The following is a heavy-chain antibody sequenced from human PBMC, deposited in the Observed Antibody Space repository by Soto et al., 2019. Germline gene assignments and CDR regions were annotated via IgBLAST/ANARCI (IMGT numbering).Heavy chain of an antibody. CDR2: ISGSGGST. Sequence: PGGSLRLSCAASGFTFSSYAMSWVRQAPGKGLEWVSAISGSGGSTYYADSVKGRFTISRDNSKNTLYLQMNSLRAEDTAVYYCAKDGLRYYYDSSGFVYWSQGTLVTVSS. CDR1: GFTFSSYA. CDR3: AKDGLRYYYDSSGFVY. V-gene: IGHV3-23*01. J-gene: IGHJ4*02. D-gene: IGHD3-22*01.